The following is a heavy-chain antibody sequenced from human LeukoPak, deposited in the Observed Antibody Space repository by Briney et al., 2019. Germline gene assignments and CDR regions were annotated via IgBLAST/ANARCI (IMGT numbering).Heavy chain of an antibody. Sequence: GGSLRLSCAASGFSFSRYAMHWVRQAPGKGLEWVTLIRYDGNNKYYADSVKGRFIISRDNSRNTLYLEMNSLRAEDTAVYYCAKTGSGWFADCWGRGTLVTVSS. J-gene: IGHJ4*02. CDR3: AKTGSGWFADC. V-gene: IGHV3-30*02. CDR1: GFSFSRYA. CDR2: IRYDGNNK. D-gene: IGHD6-19*01.